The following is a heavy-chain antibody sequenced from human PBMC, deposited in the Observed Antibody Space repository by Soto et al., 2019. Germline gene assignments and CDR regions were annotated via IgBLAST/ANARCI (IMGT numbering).Heavy chain of an antibody. CDR1: GGTLAAYA. V-gene: IGHV1-69*06. CDR2: IIPIFGTA. J-gene: IGHJ5*02. CDR3: ARAARVVNWFDP. D-gene: IGHD2-15*01. Sequence: ASVKVSCKASGGTLAAYAFAGCDRAPGQGLEWMGGIIPIFGTANYAQKFQGRVTITADKSTSTAYMELSSLRSEDTAVYYCARAARVVNWFDPWGQGTLVTVSS.